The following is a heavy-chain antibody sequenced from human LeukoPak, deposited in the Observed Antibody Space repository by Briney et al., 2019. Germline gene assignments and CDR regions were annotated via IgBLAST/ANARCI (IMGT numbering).Heavy chain of an antibody. CDR3: ARNRGYCSSTSCSADDAFDI. CDR1: GYLFTSYW. V-gene: IGHV5-10-1*01. D-gene: IGHD2-2*01. J-gene: IGHJ3*02. CDR2: IDPSDSYT. Sequence: GASLQISCKASGYLFTSYWINWVRQVPGKGLEWMGRIDPSDSYTNYSPSFQGHVTISGDKSISTAYLQWSSLKASDTAMYYCARNRGYCSSTSCSADDAFDIWGQGTMVTVSS.